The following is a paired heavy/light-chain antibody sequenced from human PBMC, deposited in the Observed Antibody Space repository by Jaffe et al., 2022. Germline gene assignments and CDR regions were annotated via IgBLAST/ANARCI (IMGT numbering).Heavy chain of an antibody. CDR1: GYTFTGYY. D-gene: IGHD5-12*01. J-gene: IGHJ4*02. Sequence: QVQLVQSGAEVKKPGASVKVSCKASGYTFTGYYMHWVRQAPGQGLEWMGWINPNSGGTNYAQKFQGRVTMTRDTSISTAYMELSRLRSDDTAVYYCARDGGGDGYILYVPDYYFDYWGQGTLVTVSS. CDR2: INPNSGGT. V-gene: IGHV1-2*02. CDR3: ARDGGGDGYILYVPDYYFDY.
Light chain of an antibody. CDR3: AAWDDSLSGL. CDR1: SSNIGSNY. CDR2: RNN. V-gene: IGLV1-47*01. Sequence: QSVLTQPPSASGTPGQRVTISCSGSSSNIGSNYVYWYQQLPGTAPKLLIYRNNQRPSGVPDRFSGSKSGTSASLAISGLRSEDEADYYCAAWDDSLSGLFGGGTKLTVL. J-gene: IGLJ2*01.